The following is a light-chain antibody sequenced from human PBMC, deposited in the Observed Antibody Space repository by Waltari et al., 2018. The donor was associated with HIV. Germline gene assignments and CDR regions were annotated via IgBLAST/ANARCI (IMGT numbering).Light chain of an antibody. V-gene: IGLV2-23*02. J-gene: IGLJ2*01. CDR3: CSYAGSSTFKV. CDR1: SSDVGSYNL. Sequence: QSALTQPASVSGSPGQSIPISCTGPSSDVGSYNLFSWYQQHPGKAPKLLIYEVNKRPSGVSNRLSGSKSGNTASLTISGLQAEDEADYYCCSYAGSSTFKVFGGGTKLTVL. CDR2: EVN.